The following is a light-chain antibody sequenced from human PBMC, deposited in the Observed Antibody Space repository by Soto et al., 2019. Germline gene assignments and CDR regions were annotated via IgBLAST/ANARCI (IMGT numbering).Light chain of an antibody. Sequence: EIVLTQSPATLSLSPGERATLSCRASQSVSRYLAWYQQKPGQAPRLLIYDASNKATGIPARFSGSGSGTAFTLTISSLEPDDCAVYYCQQRSDWPSTFGGGTKVQIK. CDR2: DAS. J-gene: IGKJ4*01. CDR1: QSVSRY. CDR3: QQRSDWPST. V-gene: IGKV3-11*01.